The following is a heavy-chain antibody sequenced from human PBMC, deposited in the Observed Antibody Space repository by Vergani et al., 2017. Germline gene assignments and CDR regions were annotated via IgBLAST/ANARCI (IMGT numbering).Heavy chain of an antibody. Sequence: QLHLHKSGPGLVKPSETLSLTCTLSGGSISSSSHFWGWLRQTPGKGLEWIGSIYYSGSTYYNPSLKSRVSISVDTSKNQFSLKLSSVTAADSAVYYCARHDSGHYDSSYYGLDVWGQGTTVTVSS. CDR1: GGSISSSSHF. CDR2: IYYSGST. V-gene: IGHV4-39*01. CDR3: ARHDSGHYDSSYYGLDV. D-gene: IGHD3-16*01. J-gene: IGHJ6*02.